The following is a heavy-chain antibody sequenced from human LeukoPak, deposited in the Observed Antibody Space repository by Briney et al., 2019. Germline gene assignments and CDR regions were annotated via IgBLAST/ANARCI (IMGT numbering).Heavy chain of an antibody. J-gene: IGHJ4*02. CDR2: ISGSGGTA. D-gene: IGHD6-6*01. Sequence: GGSLRLSCAATGFTFSIYAMSWVRQAPGKGLEWVSAISGSGGTAYYADSVKGRFTISRDNSKNTLYLQMNSLRAEDTAVYYCARRPHAMGAARPYYFDSWGQGTLVTVSS. CDR1: GFTFSIYA. V-gene: IGHV3-23*01. CDR3: ARRPHAMGAARPYYFDS.